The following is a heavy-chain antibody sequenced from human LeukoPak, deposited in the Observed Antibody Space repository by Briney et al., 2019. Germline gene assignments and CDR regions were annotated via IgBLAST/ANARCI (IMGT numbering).Heavy chain of an antibody. CDR2: IYHSGST. CDR1: GGSISSSNW. V-gene: IGHV4-4*02. D-gene: IGHD3-16*01. Sequence: MPSGTLSLTCAVSGGSISSSNWWSWVRQPPGKGLEWIGEIYHSGSTNYNPSLKSRVTISVDKSKNQFSLKLSSVTAADTAVYYCARDLVNYDYVWGSYLRTLDYWGQGTLVTASS. J-gene: IGHJ4*02. CDR3: ARDLVNYDYVWGSYLRTLDY.